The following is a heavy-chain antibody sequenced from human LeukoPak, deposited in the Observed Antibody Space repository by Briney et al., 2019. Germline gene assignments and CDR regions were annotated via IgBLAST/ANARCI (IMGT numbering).Heavy chain of an antibody. Sequence: SETLSLTCTVSGGSISSYYWSWIRQPPGKGLEWIGYIYYSGSTNYNPSLKSRVTISVDTSKNQFSLKLSSVTAADTAVYYCARWRGGSGSYRGYYFDYWGQGTLVTVPS. CDR3: ARWRGGSGSYRGYYFDY. V-gene: IGHV4-59*01. D-gene: IGHD3-10*01. CDR2: IYYSGST. CDR1: GGSISSYY. J-gene: IGHJ4*02.